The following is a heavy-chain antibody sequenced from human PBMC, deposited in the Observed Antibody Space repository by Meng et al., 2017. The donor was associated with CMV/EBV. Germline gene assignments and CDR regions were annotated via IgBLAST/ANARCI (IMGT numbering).Heavy chain of an antibody. J-gene: IGHJ4*02. CDR3: ARDLGNYDFWSGYLPNFDY. CDR1: GYTFTSYG. D-gene: IGHD3-3*01. CDR2: ISAYNGNT. V-gene: IGHV1-18*01. Sequence: ASVKVSCKASGYTFTSYGISWVRQAPGQGLEWMGWISAYNGNTNYAQKLQGRVTMTTDTSTSTAYMELRSLRSDDTAVYYCARDLGNYDFWSGYLPNFDYWGQGTLVTVSS.